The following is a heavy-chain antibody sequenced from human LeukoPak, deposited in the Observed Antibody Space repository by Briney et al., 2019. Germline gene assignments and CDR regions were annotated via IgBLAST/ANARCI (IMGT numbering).Heavy chain of an antibody. V-gene: IGHV1-18*01. D-gene: IGHD3-22*01. Sequence: GASVKVSFMASGYTFTSYGISWVRQAPGQGLEWMGWICAYNGNTDYAQKFQGRVTMTTDTSTSTAYMELSSLRSEDTAVYYCARDETDYYDSSGQTVYFQHWGQGTLVTVSS. CDR1: GYTFTSYG. J-gene: IGHJ1*01. CDR2: ICAYNGNT. CDR3: ARDETDYYDSSGQTVYFQH.